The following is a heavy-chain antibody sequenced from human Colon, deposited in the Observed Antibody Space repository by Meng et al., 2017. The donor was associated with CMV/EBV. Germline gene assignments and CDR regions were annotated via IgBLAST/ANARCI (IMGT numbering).Heavy chain of an antibody. J-gene: IGHJ6*02. Sequence: GESLKISCAASGITLSNYAMSWVRQAPGKGLEWVSSISSSSSYIYYADSVKGRFTISRDNAKNSLYLQMNSLRAEDTAVYYCARAEGYSNYGYYYGMDVWGQGTTVTVSS. D-gene: IGHD4-11*01. CDR2: ISSSSSYI. V-gene: IGHV3-21*01. CDR3: ARAEGYSNYGYYYGMDV. CDR1: GITLSNYA.